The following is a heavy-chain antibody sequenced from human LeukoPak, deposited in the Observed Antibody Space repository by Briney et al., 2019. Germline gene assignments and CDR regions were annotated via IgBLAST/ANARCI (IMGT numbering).Heavy chain of an antibody. CDR3: AREAGGSYFPYNWFDP. V-gene: IGHV4-39*07. D-gene: IGHD1-26*01. Sequence: SETLSLTCTVSGGSISSSSYYWGWIRQPPGKGLEWIGSIYYSGSTYYNPSLKSRVTISVDTSKNQFSLKLSSVTAADTAVYYCAREAGGSYFPYNWFDPWGQGTLVTVSS. J-gene: IGHJ5*02. CDR1: GGSISSSSYY. CDR2: IYYSGST.